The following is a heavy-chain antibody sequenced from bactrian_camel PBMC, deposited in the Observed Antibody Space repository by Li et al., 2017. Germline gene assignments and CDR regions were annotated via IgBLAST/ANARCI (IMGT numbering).Heavy chain of an antibody. J-gene: IGHJ4*01. Sequence: VQLVESGGGSVQAGGSLRLSCAASGYTYSSTCMGWFRQAPGKEREGVAGIAIDGSTSYADSVKGRFTISKDSAKNTLYLQMNGLKPEDTAMYYCASDHGLECTVVHVDGYWVQGTQVTVS. CDR2: IAIDGST. CDR1: GYTYSSTC. CDR3: ASDHGLECTVVHVDGY. V-gene: IGHV3S53*01. D-gene: IGHD6*01.